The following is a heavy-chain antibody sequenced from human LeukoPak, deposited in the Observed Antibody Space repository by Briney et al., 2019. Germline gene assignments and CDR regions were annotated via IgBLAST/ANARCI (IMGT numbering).Heavy chain of an antibody. J-gene: IGHJ4*02. CDR3: ARGHFYYYGSGSYFPDY. CDR1: GFTVSSNY. CDR2: IYSGGST. Sequence: GSLRLSFAASGFTVSSNYMSWVRQAPGKGLELVSVIYSGGSTYYADSVKGRFTISRDNSKNTLYLQMNSLRAEDTAVYYCARGHFYYYGSGSYFPDYWGQGTLVTVSS. D-gene: IGHD3-10*01. V-gene: IGHV3-53*01.